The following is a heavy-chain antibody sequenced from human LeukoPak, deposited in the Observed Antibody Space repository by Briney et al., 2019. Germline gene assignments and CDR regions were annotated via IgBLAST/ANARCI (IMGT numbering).Heavy chain of an antibody. Sequence: KPSETLSLTCTVSGGSISSYYWSWIRQPPGKGLEWIGYIYYSGSTNYNPSLKSRVTISVDTSKNQFSLKLSSVTAADTAVYYCARGVARGLDYWGQGTLVTASS. CDR1: GGSISSYY. D-gene: IGHD2-15*01. CDR3: ARGVARGLDY. CDR2: IYYSGST. V-gene: IGHV4-59*01. J-gene: IGHJ4*02.